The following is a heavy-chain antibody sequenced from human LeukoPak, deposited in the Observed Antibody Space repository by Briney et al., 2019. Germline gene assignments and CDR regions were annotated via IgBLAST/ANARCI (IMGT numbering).Heavy chain of an antibody. Sequence: GGCLRLSCSASGFTFSSYAMHWVRQAPGKGLEYVSAISSNGGSTYYADSVKGRFTISRDNSKNTLYLQMSSLRAEDTAVYYCVKDGDTAMVTFDYWGQGTLVTVSS. D-gene: IGHD5-18*01. CDR3: VKDGDTAMVTFDY. CDR2: ISSNGGST. CDR1: GFTFSSYA. V-gene: IGHV3-64D*06. J-gene: IGHJ4*02.